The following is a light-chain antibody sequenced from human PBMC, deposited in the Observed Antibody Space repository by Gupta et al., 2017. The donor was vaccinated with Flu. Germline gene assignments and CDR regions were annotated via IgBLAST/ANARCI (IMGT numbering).Light chain of an antibody. CDR2: EAY. J-gene: IGLJ2*01. Sequence: QSALTQPASVSGSPGQSITISCTGSSSDIGGFNLVSWYQLHPDKAPKLLIFEAYKRPSGFSNRFSGSKSGNTASLTISGLQAEDDGDYYCCSYAGSSTLIVGGGTKLTVL. CDR3: CSYAGSSTLI. CDR1: SSDIGGFNL. V-gene: IGLV2-23*01.